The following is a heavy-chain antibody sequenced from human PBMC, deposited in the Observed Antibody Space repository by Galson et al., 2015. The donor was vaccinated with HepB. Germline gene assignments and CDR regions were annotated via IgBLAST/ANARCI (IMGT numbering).Heavy chain of an antibody. Sequence: SLRLSCAASGFTFSSYAMSWVRQAPGKGLEWVSAISGSGGSTYYADSVKGRFTISRDNSKNTLYLQMNSLRAEDTAVYYCAKDKRLLRACDYWGQGTLVTVSS. CDR1: GFTFSSYA. J-gene: IGHJ4*02. CDR2: ISGSGGST. CDR3: AKDKRLLRACDY. V-gene: IGHV3-23*01. D-gene: IGHD6-25*01.